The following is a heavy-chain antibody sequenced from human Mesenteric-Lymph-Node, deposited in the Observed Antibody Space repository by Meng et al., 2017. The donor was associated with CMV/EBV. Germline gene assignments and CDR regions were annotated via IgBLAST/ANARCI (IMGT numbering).Heavy chain of an antibody. Sequence: CAASEFTFSSSAMGWVRQAPGKGLECVSTISGSGGSTYYADSVKGRFTISRDNSKNTLYLQMNSLRAEDTAVYYCAKNRKEATYFDYWGQGTLVTVSS. J-gene: IGHJ4*02. CDR1: EFTFSSSA. V-gene: IGHV3-23*01. D-gene: IGHD2/OR15-2a*01. CDR2: ISGSGGST. CDR3: AKNRKEATYFDY.